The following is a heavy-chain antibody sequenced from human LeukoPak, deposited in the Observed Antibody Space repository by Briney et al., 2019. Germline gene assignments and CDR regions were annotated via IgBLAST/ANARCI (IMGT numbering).Heavy chain of an antibody. CDR1: GGSISSSSYY. D-gene: IGHD4-17*01. J-gene: IGHJ4*02. V-gene: IGHV4-39*07. Sequence: PSETLSLTCTVSGGSISSSSYYWGWIRQPPGKGLEWIGSIYYSGSTYYNPSLKSRVTISVDTSKNQFSLKLSSVTAADTAVYYCARICDYGDYFLATEFDYWGQGTLVTVSS. CDR2: IYYSGST. CDR3: ARICDYGDYFLATEFDY.